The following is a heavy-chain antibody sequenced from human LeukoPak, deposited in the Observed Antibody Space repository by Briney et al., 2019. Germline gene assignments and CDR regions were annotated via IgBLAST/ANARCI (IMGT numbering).Heavy chain of an antibody. D-gene: IGHD6-19*01. V-gene: IGHV1-18*01. CDR3: ARDQTLIAVAGNDAFDI. Sequence: ASVKVSCKVSGYTLTELSMHWVRQAPGQGLEWMGWISAYNGNTNYAQKLQGRVTMTTDTSTSTAYMELRSLRSDDTAVYYCARDQTLIAVAGNDAFDIWGQGTMVTVSS. CDR2: ISAYNGNT. CDR1: GYTLTELS. J-gene: IGHJ3*02.